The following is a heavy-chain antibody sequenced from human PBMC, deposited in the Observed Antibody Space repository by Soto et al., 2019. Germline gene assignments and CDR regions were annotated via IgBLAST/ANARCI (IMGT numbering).Heavy chain of an antibody. D-gene: IGHD3-16*01. CDR3: ARGRTGPTLGWYFDL. J-gene: IGHJ2*01. Sequence: QVQLQESGPGLVKPSGTLSLTCAVSGGSISSTHWWSWVRQPPGKGLQWIGEIYHGGSTNYNPSLKSRVTLSVDKSKNQSSLKLSSVTAADTAVYYCARGRTGPTLGWYFDLWARGTLVTVSS. V-gene: IGHV4-4*02. CDR2: IYHGGST. CDR1: GGSISSTHW.